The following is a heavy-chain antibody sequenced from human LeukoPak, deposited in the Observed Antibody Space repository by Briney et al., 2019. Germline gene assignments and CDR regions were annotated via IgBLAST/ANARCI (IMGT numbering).Heavy chain of an antibody. J-gene: IGHJ6*02. CDR1: GYTFTGYY. CDR2: INPNSGGT. CDR3: AREVLRPYGMDV. V-gene: IGHV1-2*02. Sequence: ASVKVSCKASGYTFTGYYMHWVRQAPGQGLEWMGWINPNSGGTNYAQKFQGRVTMTRDTSISTAYMELSRLRSDDTAVHYCAREVLRPYGMDVWGQGTTVTVSS. D-gene: IGHD3-16*01.